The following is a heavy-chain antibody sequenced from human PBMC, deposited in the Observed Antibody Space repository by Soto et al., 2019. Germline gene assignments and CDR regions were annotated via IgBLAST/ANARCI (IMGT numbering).Heavy chain of an antibody. J-gene: IGHJ6*02. CDR3: ARHLGPYSSPPDGEVGYYGMDV. CDR1: GFTFSSYA. V-gene: IGHV3-30-3*01. Sequence: PGGSLRLSCSASGFTFSSYAMHWVRQAPGKGLAWVAVISYDGSNKYYADSVKGRFTISRDNSKNTLYVQMNSLRAEDTAVYYCARHLGPYSSPPDGEVGYYGMDVWGQGTTVTVSS. CDR2: ISYDGSNK. D-gene: IGHD6-13*01.